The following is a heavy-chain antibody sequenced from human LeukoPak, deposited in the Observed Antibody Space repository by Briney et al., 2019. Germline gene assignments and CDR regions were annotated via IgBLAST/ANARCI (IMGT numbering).Heavy chain of an antibody. CDR1: GYPISSGYY. D-gene: IGHD6-6*01. CDR2: IYHSGST. CDR3: ARRFSNSHFDY. J-gene: IGHJ4*02. V-gene: IGHV4-38-2*01. Sequence: PSETLSLTCAVSGYPISSGYYWGWIRQPPGKGLEWIGNIYHSGSTYYNPSLKSRVTISVDTSKNQFSLKLSSVTAADTAVYYCARRFSNSHFDYWGQGTLVTVSS.